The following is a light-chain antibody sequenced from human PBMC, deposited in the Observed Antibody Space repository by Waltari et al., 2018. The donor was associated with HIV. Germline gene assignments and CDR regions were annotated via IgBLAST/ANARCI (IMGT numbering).Light chain of an antibody. J-gene: IGLJ2*01. Sequence: QSVLTQPPSVPGAPGQRVTISCTGNTSTIGAGYPVHRYQHFPGTAPKPLIHGNTNRASGVPDRFSGSNSGSSASLAIAGLQAEDEADYHCQSYDDSLSGSVFGGGTKLTVL. CDR2: GNT. CDR1: TSTIGAGYP. CDR3: QSYDDSLSGSV. V-gene: IGLV1-40*01.